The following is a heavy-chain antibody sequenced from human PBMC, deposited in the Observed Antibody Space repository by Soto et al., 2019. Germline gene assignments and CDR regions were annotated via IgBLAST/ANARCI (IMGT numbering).Heavy chain of an antibody. D-gene: IGHD6-13*01. V-gene: IGHV3-30*18. CDR1: GFTFSSYG. CDR3: AKDGWVYSSSWFILYYYYYGMDV. Sequence: HPGGSLRLSCAASGFTFSSYGMHWVRQAPGKGLEWVAVISYDGSNKYYADSVKGRFTISRDNSKNTLYLQMNSLRAEDTAVYYCAKDGWVYSSSWFILYYYYYGMDVWGQGTTVTVSS. J-gene: IGHJ6*02. CDR2: ISYDGSNK.